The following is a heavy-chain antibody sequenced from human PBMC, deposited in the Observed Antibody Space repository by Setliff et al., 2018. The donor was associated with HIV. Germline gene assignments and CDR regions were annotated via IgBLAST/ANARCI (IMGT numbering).Heavy chain of an antibody. CDR3: ASYRKAERWLQLGGNFDY. CDR1: GDSISNYY. V-gene: IGHV4-39*01. CDR2: IYYSGST. J-gene: IGHJ4*02. D-gene: IGHD5-12*01. Sequence: SETLSLTCTVSGDSISNYYWGWIRQPPGKGLEWIGRIYYSGSTYYNPSLKSRVTISVDTSKNPFSLKLTSVTTADTAVYYCASYRKAERWLQLGGNFDYWGQGTLVTVSS.